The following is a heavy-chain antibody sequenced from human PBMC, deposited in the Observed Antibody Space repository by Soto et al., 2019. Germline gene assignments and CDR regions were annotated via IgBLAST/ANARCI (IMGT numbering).Heavy chain of an antibody. CDR1: GASISRGNYY. CDR2: IYYTGST. Sequence: QVQLQESGPGLVKPSQTLSLTCSVSGASISRGNYYWSWIRQHPGKGLEWMGYIYYTGSTYYNPSLGSRITISEDMSKNHFSLRLSSVTAADTAVYYCARGREEAGGPFDYWGQGTLVTVSS. CDR3: ARGREEAGGPFDY. D-gene: IGHD3-10*01. J-gene: IGHJ4*02. V-gene: IGHV4-31*03.